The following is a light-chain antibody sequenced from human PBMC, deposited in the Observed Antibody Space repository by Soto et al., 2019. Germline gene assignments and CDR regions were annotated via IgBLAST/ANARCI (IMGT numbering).Light chain of an antibody. CDR1: QSVSSN. CDR2: GAS. CDR3: QQYNNWPPFT. Sequence: DIVMTQSPSTLSVSLGDRATLSCRASQSVSSNLAWYQQKPGQAPRLLIYGASTRATGIPARFSGSGSGTEFTLTISSLQSEDFAVYYCQQYNNWPPFTFGPGTKVDIK. J-gene: IGKJ3*01. V-gene: IGKV3-15*01.